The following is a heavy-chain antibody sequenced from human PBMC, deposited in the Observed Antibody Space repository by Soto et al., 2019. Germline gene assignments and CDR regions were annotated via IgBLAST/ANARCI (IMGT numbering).Heavy chain of an antibody. CDR1: GYSISSYSY. D-gene: IGHD6-6*01. Sequence: GTLRLPCAASGYSISSYSYRWFLRNPRGRRRGLLGSSYHGGNTYYKSSLKSRVTIPRDTSKNLFSLKLSSVTAADTAVYYCAREARTLDWCLDLWGRGTLVTVSS. CDR3: AREARTLDWCLDL. V-gene: IGHV4-38-2*01. CDR2: SYHGGNT. J-gene: IGHJ2*01.